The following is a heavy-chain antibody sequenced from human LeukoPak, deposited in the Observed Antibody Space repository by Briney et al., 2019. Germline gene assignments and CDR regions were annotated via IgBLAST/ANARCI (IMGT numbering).Heavy chain of an antibody. J-gene: IGHJ4*02. D-gene: IGHD4-11*01. CDR3: AREPSSVTHYFFDY. V-gene: IGHV1-2*02. CDR1: GYTFRVNY. Sequence: GASVKMSCKSSGYTFRVNYIHWHWHGPGQGLEWMGWIDANNCDTKSAQKFQGRVRMSRDTSISTAYMDLNSLSPDDAAVYYCAREPSSVTHYFFDYWGQGTLVTVSS. CDR2: IDANNCDT.